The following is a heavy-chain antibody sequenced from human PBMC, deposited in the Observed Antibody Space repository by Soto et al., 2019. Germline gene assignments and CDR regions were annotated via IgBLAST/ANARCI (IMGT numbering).Heavy chain of an antibody. CDR1: GGAFSNFA. J-gene: IGHJ4*02. V-gene: IGHV1-69*01. CDR2: ITPILGTP. CDR3: VRGGLGSRGDY. Sequence: QVQLVQSGAEMKKPGSSVKVSCKTSGGAFSNFAVSWVRQAPGQGLEWVGGITPILGTPSYAQKFQGRVTIAADVSTTSAYMEITSLTSEDTALYACVRGGLGSRGDYWGQGTLVTVSS. D-gene: IGHD3-10*01.